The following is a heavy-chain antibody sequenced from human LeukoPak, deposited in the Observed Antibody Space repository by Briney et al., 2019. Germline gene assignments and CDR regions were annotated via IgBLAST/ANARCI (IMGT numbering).Heavy chain of an antibody. V-gene: IGHV4-34*01. D-gene: IGHD2-2*01. CDR1: GGSFSGYY. J-gene: IGHJ4*02. Sequence: SETLSLTCAVYGGSFSGYYWSWIRQPPGKGLEWIGEINHSGSTNYNPSLKSRVTISVDTSKNQFSLKLSSVTAADTAVYYRARGGRDCSSTSCYAAKPFDYWGQGTLVTVSS. CDR2: INHSGST. CDR3: ARGGRDCSSTSCYAAKPFDY.